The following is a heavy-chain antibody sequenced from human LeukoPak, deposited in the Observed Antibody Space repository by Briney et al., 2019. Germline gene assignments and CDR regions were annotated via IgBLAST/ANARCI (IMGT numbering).Heavy chain of an antibody. J-gene: IGHJ4*02. D-gene: IGHD3-22*01. CDR3: AKRWSSSSGHLDY. CDR2: IRYDGSNK. Sequence: PGRSLRLSCAASGFTFSSYGMHWVRQAPGKGLEWVAFIRYDGSNKYYADSVKGRFTISGDNSKNTLYLQMNSLRAEDTAVYYCAKRWSSSSGHLDYWGQGTLVTVSS. V-gene: IGHV3-30*02. CDR1: GFTFSSYG.